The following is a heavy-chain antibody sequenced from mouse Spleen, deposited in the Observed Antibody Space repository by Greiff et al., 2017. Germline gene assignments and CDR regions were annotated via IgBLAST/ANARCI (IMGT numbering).Heavy chain of an antibody. Sequence: VQLVESGAELARPGASVKLSCKASGYTFTSYGISWVKQRTGQGLEWIGEIYPRSGNTYYNEKFKGKATLTADKSSSTAYMELRSLTSEDSAVYFCARGGGDYAMDYWGQGTSVTVSS. V-gene: IGHV1-81*01. CDR2: IYPRSGNT. CDR3: ARGGGDYAMDY. CDR1: GYTFTSYG. J-gene: IGHJ4*01. D-gene: IGHD1-1*02.